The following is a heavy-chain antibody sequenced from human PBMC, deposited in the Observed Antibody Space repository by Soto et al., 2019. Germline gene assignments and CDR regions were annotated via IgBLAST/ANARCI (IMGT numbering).Heavy chain of an antibody. CDR2: IVVGSGNT. CDR3: AAPRPNRYYYYYMDX. V-gene: IGHV1-58*02. Sequence: ASVKVSCKASGFTFTSSAMQWLRQARGQRLEWIGWIVVGSGNTNYAQKFQERVTITRDMSTSTAYMELSSLRSEDTAVYYCAAPRPNRYYYYYMDXWGKGTTVTVSS. CDR1: GFTFTSSA. J-gene: IGHJ6*03.